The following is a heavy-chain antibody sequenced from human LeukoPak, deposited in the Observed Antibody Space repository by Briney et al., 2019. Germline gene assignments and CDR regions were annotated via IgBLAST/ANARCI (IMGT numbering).Heavy chain of an antibody. CDR2: ISSSSSYI. CDR1: GFTFSSYS. J-gene: IGHJ4*02. CDR3: AGGSKGGATNDY. V-gene: IGHV3-21*01. Sequence: NTGGSLRLSCAASGFTFSSYSMNWVRQAPGKGLEWVSSISSSSSYIYYADSVKGRFIISRDNAKNSLYLQMNSLRAEDTAVYYCAGGSKGGATNDYWGQGTLVTVSS. D-gene: IGHD1-26*01.